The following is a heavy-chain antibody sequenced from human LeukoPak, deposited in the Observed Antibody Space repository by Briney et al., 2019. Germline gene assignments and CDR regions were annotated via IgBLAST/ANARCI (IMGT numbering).Heavy chain of an antibody. J-gene: IGHJ6*03. D-gene: IGHD2-15*01. CDR3: ARGRGTSGSDRDFYYYYYMDV. CDR2: MNGGNGNT. CDR1: GYIFTDYA. Sequence: GASVKVSCKASGYIFTDYAIHWLRQAPGQRPEWMGWMNGGNGNTKYSQKFQGGITLIRDTSAATAYMELSSLRHDDLAAYYCARGRGTSGSDRDFYYYYYMDVWGKGTTVTVSS. V-gene: IGHV1-3*01.